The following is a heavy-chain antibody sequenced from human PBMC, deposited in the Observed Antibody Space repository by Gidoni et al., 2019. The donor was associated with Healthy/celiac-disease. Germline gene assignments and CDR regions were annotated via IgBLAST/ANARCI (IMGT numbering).Heavy chain of an antibody. CDR3: ARAPIIAVAGTFYYGMDV. CDR1: GYSFTSYW. Sequence: EVQLVQSGAEVKKPGESLKISCKGSGYSFTSYWIGWVRQMPGKGLEWMGIIYPGDSATRYSPSFQGQVTISADKSLSTAYLQWSSLKASDTAMYYCARAPIIAVAGTFYYGMDVLGQGTTVTVSS. J-gene: IGHJ6*02. D-gene: IGHD6-19*01. V-gene: IGHV5-51*03. CDR2: IYPGDSAT.